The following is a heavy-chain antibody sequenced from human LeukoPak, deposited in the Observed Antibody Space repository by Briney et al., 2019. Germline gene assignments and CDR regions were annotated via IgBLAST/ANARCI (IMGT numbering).Heavy chain of an antibody. CDR2: INPNSGGT. J-gene: IGHJ4*02. Sequence: ASVKVSCKASGYTLTGYYMHWVRQAPGQGLEWMGWINPNSGGTNYAQKFQGRVTMTRDTSISTAYMELSRLRSDDTAVYYCARTVTTWVGVVDYWGQGTLVTVSS. V-gene: IGHV1-2*02. CDR1: GYTLTGYY. CDR3: ARTVTTWVGVVDY. D-gene: IGHD4-17*01.